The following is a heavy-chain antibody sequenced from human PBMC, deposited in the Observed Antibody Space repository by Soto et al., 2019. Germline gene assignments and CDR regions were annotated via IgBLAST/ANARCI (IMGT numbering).Heavy chain of an antibody. CDR2: ISSSSETI. V-gene: IGHV3-48*01. Sequence: GGSLRLSCAASEFTFSNYNMNWVRQAPGKGLEWVSYISSSSETIYYADSVQGRFTISRDNAKNSVSLQMNSLRAEDTAVYYCARGTGYYYYYMGVWGKGTTVTVSS. CDR3: ARGTGYYYYYMGV. CDR1: EFTFSNYN. D-gene: IGHD1-1*01. J-gene: IGHJ6*03.